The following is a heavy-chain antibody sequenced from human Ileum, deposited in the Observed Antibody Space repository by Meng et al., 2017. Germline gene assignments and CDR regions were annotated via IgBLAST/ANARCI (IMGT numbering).Heavy chain of an antibody. CDR2: TSTYNSNR. D-gene: IGHD2-2*01. Sequence: QVHLVQSGPEGRKPGASVKVSCQASGYSFTNYGINWVRQAPGKGLEWMGWTSTYNSNRNYAQSLQGRVTMTPDTSTTTAYMELRSLTFDDTAVYYCARGRHCSSTTCYLSDSWGQGTLVTVSS. J-gene: IGHJ4*02. CDR1: GYSFTNYG. V-gene: IGHV1-18*01. CDR3: ARGRHCSSTTCYLSDS.